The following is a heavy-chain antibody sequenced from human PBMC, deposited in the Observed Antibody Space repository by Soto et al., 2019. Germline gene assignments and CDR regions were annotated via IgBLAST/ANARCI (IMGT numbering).Heavy chain of an antibody. Sequence: QVQLVQSGAEVKKPGASVKVSCKASGYTFTSYYMHWVRQAPGQGLEWMGIINPSGGSTSYAQKFQGRVTMTRDTSTSTVYVELSSLRSEDTAVYYCARERGRYYDSSGYYDYWGQGTLVTVSS. CDR3: ARERGRYYDSSGYYDY. CDR1: GYTFTSYY. D-gene: IGHD3-22*01. CDR2: INPSGGST. J-gene: IGHJ4*02. V-gene: IGHV1-46*01.